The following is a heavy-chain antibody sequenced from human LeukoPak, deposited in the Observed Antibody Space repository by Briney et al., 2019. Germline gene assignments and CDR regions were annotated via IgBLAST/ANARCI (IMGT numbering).Heavy chain of an antibody. J-gene: IGHJ5*02. CDR1: GFTFRNYA. V-gene: IGHV3-23*01. D-gene: IGHD3-10*01. CDR3: AKEPTSSGSFDP. Sequence: SGGSLRLSCGASGFTFRNYAMSWVRQAPGTGLGWVSAISGSGGRTYYADSVKGRFTISRDNSKNTLYLQMNSLRAEDTAVYSCAKEPTSSGSFDPWGQGTLVTVSS. CDR2: ISGSGGRT.